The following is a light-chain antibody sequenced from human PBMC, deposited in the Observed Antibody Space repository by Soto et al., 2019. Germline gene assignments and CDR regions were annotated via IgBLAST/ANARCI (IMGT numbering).Light chain of an antibody. CDR1: STDVGGYGY. J-gene: IGLJ1*01. CDR2: EVN. V-gene: IGLV2-8*01. Sequence: QSALTQPPSASGSPGQSVTISCTGTSTDVGGYGYVSWYQQHPGKVPKLMIYEVNKRPSGVPDRFSGSKSGNTASLTVSGLQPEDEADYYCTSYAGGNNVFGTGTKVTVL. CDR3: TSYAGGNNV.